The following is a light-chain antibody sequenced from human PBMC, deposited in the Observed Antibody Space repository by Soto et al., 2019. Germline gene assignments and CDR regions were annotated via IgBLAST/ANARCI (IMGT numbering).Light chain of an antibody. V-gene: IGLV2-14*01. Sequence: QSALTQPASVSGSPGQSITISCTGTSSDVGGYNYVSWYQQHPGKAPKLMIYDVSNRPSGVSNRFSGSKSGNTASLTISGLQAEDEADYYCSSYTSSSTPVFGRGTQLTVL. CDR1: SSDVGGYNY. J-gene: IGLJ7*01. CDR2: DVS. CDR3: SSYTSSSTPV.